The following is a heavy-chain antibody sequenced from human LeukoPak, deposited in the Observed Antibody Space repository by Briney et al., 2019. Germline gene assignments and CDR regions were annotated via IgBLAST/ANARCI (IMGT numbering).Heavy chain of an antibody. V-gene: IGHV3-48*01. Sequence: GGSLRLSCAASGFTFSSYSMNWARQAPGKGLEWVSYISSSSSTIYYADSVKGRFTISRDNSKNTLYLQMNSLRAEDTAVYYCARDKSGSYLYDAFDIWGQGTMVTVSS. CDR2: ISSSSSTI. CDR3: ARDKSGSYLYDAFDI. J-gene: IGHJ3*02. CDR1: GFTFSSYS. D-gene: IGHD1-26*01.